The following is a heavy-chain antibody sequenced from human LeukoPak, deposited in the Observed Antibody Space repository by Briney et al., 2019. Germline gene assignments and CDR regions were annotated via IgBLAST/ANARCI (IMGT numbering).Heavy chain of an antibody. V-gene: IGHV3-66*04. CDR3: AKQRAYYYGSGSYYHY. J-gene: IGHJ4*02. CDR1: GFTVSSNY. Sequence: GGSLRLSCAASGFTVSSNYMSWVRQAPGKGLEWVSVIYSGGSTYYADSVKGRFTISRDNSKNTLYLQMNSLRAEDTAVYYCAKQRAYYYGSGSYYHYWGQGTLVTVSS. D-gene: IGHD3-10*01. CDR2: IYSGGST.